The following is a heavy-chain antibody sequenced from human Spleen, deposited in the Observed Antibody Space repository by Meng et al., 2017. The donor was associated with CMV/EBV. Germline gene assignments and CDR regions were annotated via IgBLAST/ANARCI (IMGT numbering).Heavy chain of an antibody. V-gene: IGHV1-18*04. D-gene: IGHD3-3*01. CDR2: ISAYNDDT. J-gene: IGHJ3*02. CDR1: GDSFTSYG. Sequence: ASVKVSCKAFGDSFTSYGISWVRQAPGQGLEWMGWISAYNDDTNYAQNFQGRVIVTTEISTSTAYMELRSLRADNTAMYYFARDGGDYWSGHSNNHDAIDIWGQGTMVTVSS. CDR3: ARDGGDYWSGHSNNHDAIDI.